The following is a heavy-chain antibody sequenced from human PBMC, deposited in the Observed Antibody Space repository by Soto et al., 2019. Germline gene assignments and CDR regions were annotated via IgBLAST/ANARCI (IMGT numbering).Heavy chain of an antibody. Sequence: QVQLVQSGAEVKKPGSSVKVSCKASGGTFSSYAISWVRQAPGQGLEWMGGIIPIFGTANYAQKFQGRVTNSADESTSTAFMELSSLGSEDTGVYFCAGGEEFRSSAGLGGAFDIWGQGTMVTVSS. CDR3: AGGEEFRSSAGLGGAFDI. CDR2: IIPIFGTA. D-gene: IGHD2-21*01. V-gene: IGHV1-69*01. CDR1: GGTFSSYA. J-gene: IGHJ3*02.